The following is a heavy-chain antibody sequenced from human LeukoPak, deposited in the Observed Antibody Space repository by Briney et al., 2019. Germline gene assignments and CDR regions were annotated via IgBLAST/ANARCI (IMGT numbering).Heavy chain of an antibody. CDR1: AGSINNYY. D-gene: IGHD1-14*01. CDR2: IYYTGST. CDR3: VRRNTRYYLDY. Sequence: PSETLSLTCIVSAGSINNYYWNWIRQPPGKGLEWVGYIYYTGSTNYNPSLESRVTISLDTSKNQFSLKLSSVTAADTAVYYCVRRNTRYYLDYWGQGTLVTVSS. J-gene: IGHJ4*02. V-gene: IGHV4-59*12.